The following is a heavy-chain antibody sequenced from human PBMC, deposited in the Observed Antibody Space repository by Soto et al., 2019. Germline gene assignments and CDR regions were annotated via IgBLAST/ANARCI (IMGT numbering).Heavy chain of an antibody. V-gene: IGHV4-39*01. CDR3: ARHVAYESPKYAMDV. J-gene: IGHJ6*02. CDR2: IYSGGTT. D-gene: IGHD3-22*01. CDR1: GGSISRSSDF. Sequence: SETLSLTCTVSGGSISRSSDFWGWIRQPPGKGLEWIGSIYSGGTTLYSPSFKSRVTMSIDTSKKQFSLNLSSVAAADTAVYYCARHVAYESPKYAMDVWGQGTTVTVSS.